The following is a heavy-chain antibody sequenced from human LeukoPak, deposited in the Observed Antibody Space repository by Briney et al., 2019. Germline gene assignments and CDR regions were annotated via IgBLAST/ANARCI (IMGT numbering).Heavy chain of an antibody. J-gene: IGHJ4*02. CDR1: GFTFSSFA. V-gene: IGHV3-64D*09. D-gene: IGHD2-15*01. Sequence: GGSLRLSCSASGFTFSSFAMHWVRQAPGKGLEYVSAINSNGDITDYADSVKGRFTISRDNSKNTLYLQMSSLRAEDTAVYYCPLPTLGYWGQGILVTVSS. CDR3: PLPTLGY. CDR2: INSNGDIT.